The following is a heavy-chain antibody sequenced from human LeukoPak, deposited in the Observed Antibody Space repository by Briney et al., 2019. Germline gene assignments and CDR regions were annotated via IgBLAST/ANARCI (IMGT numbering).Heavy chain of an antibody. CDR3: ARDRDWGSPDY. CDR1: GFTFSDYY. V-gene: IGHV3-11*06. Sequence: GGSLRLSCAASGFTFSDYYMSWIRQAPGKGLEWVSYISSSSSHTNYADSVKGRFTISRDNAKNSLYLQMSSLRAEDTAVYYCARDRDWGSPDYWGQGTLVTVSS. CDR2: ISSSSSHT. J-gene: IGHJ4*02. D-gene: IGHD3-16*01.